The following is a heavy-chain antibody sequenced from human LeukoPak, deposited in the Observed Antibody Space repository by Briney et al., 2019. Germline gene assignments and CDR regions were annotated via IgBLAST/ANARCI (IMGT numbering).Heavy chain of an antibody. V-gene: IGHV4-59*01. CDR1: GGSISSYY. CDR3: ARGPSSKYFDY. CDR2: IYDSGST. J-gene: IGHJ4*02. Sequence: NPSETLSLTCTVSGGSISSYYWSWIRQPPGKGLEWIGYIYDSGSTNYNPSLKSRVTTSVDTSKNQFSLKLSSVTAADTAVYYCARGPSSKYFDYWGQGTLVTVSS. D-gene: IGHD2-2*01.